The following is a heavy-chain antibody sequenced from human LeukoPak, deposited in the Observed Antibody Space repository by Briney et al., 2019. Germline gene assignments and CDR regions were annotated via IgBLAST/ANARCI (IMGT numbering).Heavy chain of an antibody. CDR3: ARDYLGYRDYALDY. D-gene: IGHD4-17*01. J-gene: IGHJ4*02. V-gene: IGHV3-30-3*01. Sequence: GRSLRLSCAASGFTFSSYAMHWVRQAPGKGLEWVAVISYDGSNKYCADSVKGRFTISRDNSKNTLYLQMNSLRAEDTAVYYCARDYLGYRDYALDYWGQGTLVTVSS. CDR1: GFTFSSYA. CDR2: ISYDGSNK.